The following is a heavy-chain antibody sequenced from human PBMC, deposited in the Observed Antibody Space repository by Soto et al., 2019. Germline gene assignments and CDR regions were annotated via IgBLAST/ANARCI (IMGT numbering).Heavy chain of an antibody. CDR3: ARDPNDSSAYYHHYYYGMDV. CDR2: INAGNGNT. Sequence: ASVKVSCKASGYTFTSYGIHWVRQAPGQRLEWTGWINAGNGNTKYSEKFQGRVTITRDTSAGTAYLELSSLRSEDTAVYYCARDPNDSSAYYHHYYYGMDVWGQGTTVTVSS. CDR1: GYTFTSYG. J-gene: IGHJ6*02. V-gene: IGHV1-3*01. D-gene: IGHD3-22*01.